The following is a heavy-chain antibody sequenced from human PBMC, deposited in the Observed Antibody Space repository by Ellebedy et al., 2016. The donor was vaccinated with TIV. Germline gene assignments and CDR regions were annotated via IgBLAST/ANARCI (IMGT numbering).Heavy chain of an antibody. V-gene: IGHV1-18*01. CDR3: ARSSGWHYDY. CDR2: ISAYNGDT. Sequence: ASVKVSCKASGYTFTSYGISWVRQAPGQGLEWMGWISAYNGDTNYAQKFQGRVTTTTDTSTNTAYMELRSLRSDDTAVYYCARSSGWHYDYWGQGTLVTVSS. CDR1: GYTFTSYG. D-gene: IGHD6-19*01. J-gene: IGHJ4*02.